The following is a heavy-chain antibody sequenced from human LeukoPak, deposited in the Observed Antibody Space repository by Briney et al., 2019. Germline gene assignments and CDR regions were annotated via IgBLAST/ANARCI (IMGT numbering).Heavy chain of an antibody. Sequence: SGGSLRLSCAASGFTFSSYEMNWVRQAPGKGLEWVSYISSSGSTIYYADSVKGRFTISRDNAKNSLYLQMNSLRAEDTAVYYCARDLAVAGKGPGDYWGQGTLVTVSS. J-gene: IGHJ4*02. D-gene: IGHD6-19*01. CDR1: GFTFSSYE. V-gene: IGHV3-48*03. CDR2: ISSSGSTI. CDR3: ARDLAVAGKGPGDY.